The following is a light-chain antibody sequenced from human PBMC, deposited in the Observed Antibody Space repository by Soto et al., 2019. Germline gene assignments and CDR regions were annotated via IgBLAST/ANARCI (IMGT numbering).Light chain of an antibody. J-gene: IGKJ3*01. CDR1: QSISSW. Sequence: DIQMTQSPSTLSASVGDRVTITCRASQSISSWLAWYHQKPGKAPKLLIYKASSLESGVPSRFSGSGSGTEFTLTISSLQTDDLATYYCQQYNSSPYSFGPGIKVDIK. V-gene: IGKV1-5*03. CDR3: QQYNSSPYS. CDR2: KAS.